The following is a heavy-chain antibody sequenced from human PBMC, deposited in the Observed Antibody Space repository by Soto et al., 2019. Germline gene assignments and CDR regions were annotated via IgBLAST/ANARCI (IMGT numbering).Heavy chain of an antibody. D-gene: IGHD6-13*01. CDR3: ARGAAAAGENFDY. J-gene: IGHJ4*02. CDR2: IYYSGST. Sequence: SETLSLTCPVSGFSISSYYWSWIRQPPGKGLEWIGYIYYSGSTNYNPSLKSRVTISVDTSKNQFSLKLSSVTAADTAVYYCARGAAAAGENFDYWGQGTLVTVSS. CDR1: GFSISSYY. V-gene: IGHV4-59*01.